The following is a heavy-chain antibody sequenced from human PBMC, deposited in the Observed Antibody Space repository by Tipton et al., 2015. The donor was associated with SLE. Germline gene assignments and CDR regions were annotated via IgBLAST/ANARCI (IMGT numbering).Heavy chain of an antibody. CDR1: GYSITSGYY. J-gene: IGHJ1*01. V-gene: IGHV4-38-2*02. Sequence: TLSLTCTVSGYSITSGYYWGWIRQPPGKGLEWIGSMSQTGITYYNPTLMSRVTISGDTSKNQFFLNLDSVTAADTAVYYCVREHRGYSNSLGYWGQGALVTVSS. CDR3: VREHRGYSNSLGY. CDR2: MSQTGIT. D-gene: IGHD6-13*01.